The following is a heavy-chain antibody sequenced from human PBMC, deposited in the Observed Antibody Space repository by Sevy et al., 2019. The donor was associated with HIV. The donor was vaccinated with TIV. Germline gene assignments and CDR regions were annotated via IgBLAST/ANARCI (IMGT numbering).Heavy chain of an antibody. CDR2: ISWNSAFI. CDR1: GFTFDDYA. CDR3: AKDGGSGSGARAEYFDH. Sequence: GGSLRLSCAASGFTFDDYAMHWVRQAPGKGLKLVSGISWNSAFIGYADSVKGRVTISRDNAKNSLYLQMNSLKPEDTACDYCAKDGGSGSGARAEYFDHWGQGTPVTVSS. J-gene: IGHJ1*01. D-gene: IGHD6-19*01. V-gene: IGHV3-9*01.